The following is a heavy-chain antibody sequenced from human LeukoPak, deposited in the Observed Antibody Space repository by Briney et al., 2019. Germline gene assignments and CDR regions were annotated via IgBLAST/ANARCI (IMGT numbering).Heavy chain of an antibody. J-gene: IGHJ4*02. D-gene: IGHD3-9*01. CDR2: TSSSGSYI. Sequence: PGGSLRLSCAASGFSFSTYSMNWVRQAPGKGLEWVSSTSSSGSYIYYADSLKGRFTISRDNAKNSLYLQMNSLRAEDTAVYYCARSHPRRPHEVDILTGYYDYWGQGTLVTVSS. CDR1: GFSFSTYS. CDR3: ARSHPRRPHEVDILTGYYDY. V-gene: IGHV3-21*01.